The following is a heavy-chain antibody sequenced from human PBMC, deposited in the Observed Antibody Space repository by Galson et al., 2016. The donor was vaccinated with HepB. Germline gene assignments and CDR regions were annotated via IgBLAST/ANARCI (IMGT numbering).Heavy chain of an antibody. J-gene: IGHJ4*02. CDR3: ARGAGIAAAATYDY. D-gene: IGHD6-13*01. V-gene: IGHV3-33*01. Sequence: SLRLSCAASGFTFGRYGMHWVRQAPGKGLEWVALIWSDGSNKYYADSVKGRFTISRDNSKNTAYLQMNSLRAEDRAVYYCARGAGIAAAATYDYWGQGTLVTVSS. CDR1: GFTFGRYG. CDR2: IWSDGSNK.